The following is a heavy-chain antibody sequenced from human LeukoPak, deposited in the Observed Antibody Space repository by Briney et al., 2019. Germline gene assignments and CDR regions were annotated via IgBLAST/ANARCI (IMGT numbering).Heavy chain of an antibody. CDR3: ARGGRITDGVGH. CDR1: GYTFTSYA. CDR2: INAGNGNT. V-gene: IGHV1-3*01. J-gene: IGHJ4*02. D-gene: IGHD2-15*01. Sequence: GASVKVSCKASGYTFTSYAMHWVRQAPGQRLEWMGWINAGNGNTKYSQRFQGRVTITRDTSASTAYMELSSLRSEDTAVYYCARGGRITDGVGHWGQGTLVTVSS.